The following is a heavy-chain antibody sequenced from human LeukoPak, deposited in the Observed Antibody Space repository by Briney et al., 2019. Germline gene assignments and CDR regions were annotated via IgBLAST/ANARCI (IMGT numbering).Heavy chain of an antibody. CDR2: INHSGST. Sequence: RASETLSLTCAVYGGSFSGYYWSWIRQPPGKGLEWIGEINHSGSTNYNPSLKSRVTISVDTSKNQFSLKLSSVTAADTAVYYCAPDAYYYDSSGYYQGWFDPWGQGTLVTVSS. V-gene: IGHV4-34*01. D-gene: IGHD3-22*01. CDR1: GGSFSGYY. CDR3: APDAYYYDSSGYYQGWFDP. J-gene: IGHJ5*02.